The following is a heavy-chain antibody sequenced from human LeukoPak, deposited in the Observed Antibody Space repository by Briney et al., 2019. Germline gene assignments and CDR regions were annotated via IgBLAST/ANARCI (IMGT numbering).Heavy chain of an antibody. CDR1: GFTFSSSA. CDR3: AKGGEQWLVPNYFDY. J-gene: IGHJ4*02. D-gene: IGHD6-19*01. V-gene: IGHV3-23*01. Sequence: GGSLRLSCAASGFTFSSSAMSWVRQAPGKGLEWVSAISGSGGSTYRADSVKGRFTISRDNSKNTLYLQMNSLRAEDTAVYYCAKGGEQWLVPNYFDYWGQGTLVTVSS. CDR2: ISGSGGST.